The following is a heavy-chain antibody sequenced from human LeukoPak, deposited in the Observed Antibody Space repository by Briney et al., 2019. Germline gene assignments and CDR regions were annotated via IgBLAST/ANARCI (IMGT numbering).Heavy chain of an antibody. V-gene: IGHV3-30*02. CDR1: GFSFSDFV. CDR2: IRSDGNNK. CDR3: ASSWGSAIDF. D-gene: IGHD3-16*01. Sequence: GGSLRLSCAASGFSFSDFVMHWVRQAPGTGLEWVAFIRSDGNNKYYADSVKGRFTISRDNPKNTLYLQMNSLRTEDTGVYYCASSWGSAIDFWGQGTLVTVSS. J-gene: IGHJ4*02.